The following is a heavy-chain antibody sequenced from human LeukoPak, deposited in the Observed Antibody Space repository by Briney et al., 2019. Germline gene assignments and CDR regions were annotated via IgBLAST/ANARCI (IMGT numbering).Heavy chain of an antibody. CDR2: LSDTGDSR. CDR3: AKGDCASGSCYFDD. J-gene: IGHJ4*02. D-gene: IGHD2-8*01. CDR1: RFTLSKHP. Sequence: AGGSLRLSCAAPRFTLSKHPMYWVRQAPGKGLEWVSSLSDTGDSRHYADSAKGRFTISRDSARSALYLQMNSLRAEDTAVYYCAKGDCASGSCYFDDGGQGSQVTVSS. V-gene: IGHV3-23*01.